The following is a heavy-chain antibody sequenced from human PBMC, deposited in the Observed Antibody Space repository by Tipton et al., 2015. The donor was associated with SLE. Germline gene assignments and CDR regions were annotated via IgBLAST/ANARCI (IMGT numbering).Heavy chain of an antibody. V-gene: IGHV3-30*18. Sequence: RSLRLSCAASGFTFSSYGMHWVRQAPGKGLEWVAVIWYDGSNKYYADSVKGRFTISRDNSKNTPYLQMNSLRAEDTAVYYCAKDIVATTPIYGMDVWGQGTTVTVSS. CDR1: GFTFSSYG. D-gene: IGHD5-12*01. CDR3: AKDIVATTPIYGMDV. J-gene: IGHJ6*02. CDR2: IWYDGSNK.